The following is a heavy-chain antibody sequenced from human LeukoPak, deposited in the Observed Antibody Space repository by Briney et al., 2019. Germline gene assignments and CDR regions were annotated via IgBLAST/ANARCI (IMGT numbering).Heavy chain of an antibody. V-gene: IGHV4-59*01. CDR1: GGSISGYY. J-gene: IGHJ6*03. Sequence: SETLSLTCTVSGGSISGYYWTWIRQPPGKGLEWIGQIYYTGSTNYNPSLKSRLTMSVDTSKNQFSLRLSSVTPADTAVFFCARGRVSSSTWYSTYYYFFYMDFWGKGTTVTVSS. CDR3: ARGRVSSSTWYSTYYYFFYMDF. CDR2: IYYTGST. D-gene: IGHD4-11*01.